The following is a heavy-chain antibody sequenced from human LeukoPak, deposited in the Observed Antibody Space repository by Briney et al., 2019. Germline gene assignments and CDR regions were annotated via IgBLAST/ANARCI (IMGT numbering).Heavy chain of an antibody. D-gene: IGHD1-1*01. J-gene: IGHJ5*02. CDR2: INYFGTT. CDR1: GGSIRSHP. Sequence: SETLSLTCTVSGGSIRSHPWHWIRQSPGKGLEWIGSINYFGTTTYKPSLKSRVTLSVDTSKNQFSLKLTSVTAADTAVYYCARDIGGDTDGRASYWFAPWGQGTLVTVSS. CDR3: ARDIGGDTDGRASYWFAP. V-gene: IGHV4-59*11.